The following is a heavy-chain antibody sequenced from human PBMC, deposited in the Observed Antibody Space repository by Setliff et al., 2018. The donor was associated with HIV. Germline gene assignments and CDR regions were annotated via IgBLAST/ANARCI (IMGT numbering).Heavy chain of an antibody. J-gene: IGHJ4*02. D-gene: IGHD3-22*01. CDR2: IYRSGST. CDR3: ASTKYYYDSSGASGFDY. CDR1: GGSISSGNYY. Sequence: SETLSLTCTVSGGSISSGNYYWSWIRQPAGKGLEWVGHIYRSGSTYYNPSLKSRLTISVDTSKNQFFLKLRSVTATETALYYCASTKYYYDSSGASGFDYWGQRTLVTVSS. V-gene: IGHV4-61*09.